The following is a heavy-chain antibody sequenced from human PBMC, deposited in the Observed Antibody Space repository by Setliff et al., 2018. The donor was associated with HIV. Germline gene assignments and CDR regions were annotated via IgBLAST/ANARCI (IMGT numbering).Heavy chain of an antibody. CDR1: GGSISNSRYY. V-gene: IGHV4-39*07. CDR3: ARGGASSKYLDP. D-gene: IGHD2-15*01. J-gene: IGHJ5*02. CDR2: IYYSGST. Sequence: SETLSLTCTVSGGSISNSRYYWSWIRQPPGKGLEWIGSIYYSGSTNYNPSLKSRVTLSVDTSKNQLSLSLTSVTGADTAVYYCARGGASSKYLDPWGQGTLVTVSS.